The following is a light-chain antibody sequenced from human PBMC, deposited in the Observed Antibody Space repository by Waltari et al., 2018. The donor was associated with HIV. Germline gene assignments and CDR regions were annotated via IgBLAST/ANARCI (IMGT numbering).Light chain of an antibody. CDR2: LVT. CDR1: SSDIGGYNY. Sequence: QSALTQPPSASGSPGQSVTISCTGTSSDIGGYNYVSWYQQHPGKAPKLIMTLVTNRPSGVPDRFSGSKSGNTASLTVSGLQAEDEAQYYCSSYAPTNNFYVLFGGGTALTVL. V-gene: IGLV2-8*01. CDR3: SSYAPTNNFYVL. J-gene: IGLJ2*01.